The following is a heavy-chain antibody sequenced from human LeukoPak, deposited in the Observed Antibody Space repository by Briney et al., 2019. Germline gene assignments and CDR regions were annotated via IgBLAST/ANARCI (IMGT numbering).Heavy chain of an antibody. Sequence: GASVKVSCKASGYTFTDYYIHWVRQTPGGGLEWMGWINTGSGGTNYAQKFQGRVTMTRDTSISTTYMELSRLTSDDTAVYYCARDGGFDYWGQGTLVTVSS. J-gene: IGHJ4*02. CDR2: INTGSGGT. CDR1: GYTFTDYY. CDR3: ARDGGFDY. D-gene: IGHD3-16*01. V-gene: IGHV1-2*02.